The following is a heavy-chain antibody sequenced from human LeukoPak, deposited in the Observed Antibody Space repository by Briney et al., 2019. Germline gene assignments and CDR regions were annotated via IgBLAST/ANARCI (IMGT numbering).Heavy chain of an antibody. J-gene: IGHJ3*02. CDR1: GYTFTSYG. Sequence: ASVKVSCKASGYTFTSYGVSWVRQAPGQGLEWMGWTSPYNGNTNYAQKFQGRVTMTRDTSTNTAYMELRSLISDDTAVYYCARGSISLDAFDIWGQGTMVTVSS. D-gene: IGHD2/OR15-2a*01. V-gene: IGHV1-18*01. CDR3: ARGSISLDAFDI. CDR2: TSPYNGNT.